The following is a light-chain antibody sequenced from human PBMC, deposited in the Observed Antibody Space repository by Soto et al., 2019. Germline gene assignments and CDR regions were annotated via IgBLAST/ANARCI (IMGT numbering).Light chain of an antibody. CDR2: KAS. CDR3: QQYNSYLGTT. J-gene: IGKJ2*01. CDR1: QSISSW. Sequence: DIQMTQSPSTLSASVGDRVTITCRASQSISSWLAWYQQKPGKAPKLLIYKASSLESGVLSRFSGSGSGTEFTLTISSLQPDDFATYYCQQYNSYLGTTFGQGTKLEIK. V-gene: IGKV1-5*03.